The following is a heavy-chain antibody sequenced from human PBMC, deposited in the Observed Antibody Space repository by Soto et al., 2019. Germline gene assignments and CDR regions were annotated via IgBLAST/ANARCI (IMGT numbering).Heavy chain of an antibody. V-gene: IGHV3-33*01. CDR2: IWYDGSNK. D-gene: IGHD4-17*01. Sequence: GGSLRLSCAASGFTFSSYGMHWVRQAPGKGLEWVAVIWYDGSNKYYADSVKGRFTISRDNSKNTLYLQMNSLRAEDTAVYYCARDNYYGDYFVGIQGSAGYAFDIWGQGTMVTVSS. CDR3: ARDNYYGDYFVGIQGSAGYAFDI. J-gene: IGHJ3*02. CDR1: GFTFSSYG.